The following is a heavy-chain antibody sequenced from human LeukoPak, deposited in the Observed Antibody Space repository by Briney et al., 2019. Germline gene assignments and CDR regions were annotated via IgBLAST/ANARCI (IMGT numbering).Heavy chain of an antibody. J-gene: IGHJ4*02. CDR2: IKQGGSEK. D-gene: IGHD3-10*01. CDR3: ARLNYYSFDY. V-gene: IGHV3-7*03. Sequence: GRSLRLSCAASGFTFDDYAMHWVRQAPGKGLEWVANIKQGGSEKYYVDSVKGRFTISRDDAKNSLSLQMDSLRAEDTAFYYCARLNYYSFDYWGQGTLVTVSS. CDR1: GFTFDDYA.